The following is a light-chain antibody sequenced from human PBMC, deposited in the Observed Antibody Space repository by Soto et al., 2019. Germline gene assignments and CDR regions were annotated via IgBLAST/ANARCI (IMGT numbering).Light chain of an antibody. CDR3: SSYAGSYNFV. Sequence: QSVLTQPASVSGSPGQSITISCTGTSSDVGGYDYVSWYQLHPGKAPKLMVFEVNNRPSGVSYRFSGSKSGNTASLTISGLQAEDEADYFCSSYAGSYNFVFGSGTKVTVL. CDR2: EVN. CDR1: SSDVGGYDY. J-gene: IGLJ1*01. V-gene: IGLV2-14*01.